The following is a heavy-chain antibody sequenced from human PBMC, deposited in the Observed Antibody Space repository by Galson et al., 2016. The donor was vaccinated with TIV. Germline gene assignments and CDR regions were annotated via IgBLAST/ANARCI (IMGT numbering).Heavy chain of an antibody. Sequence: SLRLSCAASGFVFSPYALHWVRQAPGKGLEWVALISVDGTKKYYADSVTGRFTVSRDNSRNALYLQRSSLRPDDTAVYYCASETTFYDGGASGTVGFWGQGTLVTVSS. CDR1: GFVFSPYA. V-gene: IGHV3-30*04. J-gene: IGHJ4*02. CDR2: ISVDGTKK. D-gene: IGHD2/OR15-2a*01. CDR3: ASETTFYDGGASGTVGF.